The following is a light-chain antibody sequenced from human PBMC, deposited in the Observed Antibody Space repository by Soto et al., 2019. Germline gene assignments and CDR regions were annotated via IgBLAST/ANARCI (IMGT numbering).Light chain of an antibody. V-gene: IGKV3D-20*02. CDR1: QGVSSSY. Sequence: IVLTRCPGTLSLSTGERATLSCRASQGVSSSYLAWYQQKPGQAPRLLIYGASSRATGIPDRFSGSGSGTDFTLTISSLEPEDFAVYYCQQRSNWPRTFGQGTKVDI. CDR3: QQRSNWPRT. J-gene: IGKJ1*01. CDR2: GAS.